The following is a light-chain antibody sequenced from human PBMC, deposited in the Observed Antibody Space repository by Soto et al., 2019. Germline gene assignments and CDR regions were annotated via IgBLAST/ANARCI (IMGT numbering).Light chain of an antibody. V-gene: IGKV3-20*01. CDR2: GAS. CDR1: QSVSSTY. CDR3: QQHDTSRAGFT. Sequence: IVLTQSPGTLSLSPGERATLSCRASQSVSSTYLAWYQQKPGQAPRLLIYGASSRTTGIPDRFSGGGSGTNFYITINRLEPEDFATYYCQQHDTSRAGFTFGPGTKVDVK. J-gene: IGKJ3*01.